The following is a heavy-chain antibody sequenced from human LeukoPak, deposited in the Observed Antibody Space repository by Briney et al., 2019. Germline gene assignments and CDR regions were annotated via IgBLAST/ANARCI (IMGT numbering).Heavy chain of an antibody. V-gene: IGHV3-30*04. CDR2: ISYDGSNK. Sequence: GGSLRLSCAASGFTFSSYAMHWVRQAPGKGLEWVAVISYDGSNKYYADSVKGRFTISRDNSKNTLYLQMNSLRAEDTAVYYCARAFGSYYKMDDYWGQGTLVTVSS. CDR1: GFTFSSYA. D-gene: IGHD1-26*01. CDR3: ARAFGSYYKMDDY. J-gene: IGHJ4*02.